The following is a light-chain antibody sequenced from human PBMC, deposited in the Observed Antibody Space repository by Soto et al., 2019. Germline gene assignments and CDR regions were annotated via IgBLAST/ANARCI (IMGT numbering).Light chain of an antibody. J-gene: IGKJ1*01. CDR2: AAS. V-gene: IGKV1-9*01. Sequence: IQLTQSPSSLSASVGDRVTITCRASQDISSYLAWYQQRPGKAPKLLIYAASTLQRGDPSRFSGSGSGTDFTLTISSLQPEDFATYYCQQLNSYLWTFGQGTKVEIK. CDR1: QDISSY. CDR3: QQLNSYLWT.